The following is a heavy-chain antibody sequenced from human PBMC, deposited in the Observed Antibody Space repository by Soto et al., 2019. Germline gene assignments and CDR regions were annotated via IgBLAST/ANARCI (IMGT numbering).Heavy chain of an antibody. V-gene: IGHV1-69*08. CDR1: GGTFSSYT. CDR2: IIPILGIA. D-gene: IGHD3-22*01. Sequence: QVQLVQSGAEVKKPGSSVKVSCKASGGTFSSYTISWVRQAPGQGLEWMGRIIPILGIANYAQKFQGRVTITADKSTSTAYMELSSLRSEDTAVYYCARDGGDDSSGYYSPLDYWGQGTLVTVSS. J-gene: IGHJ4*02. CDR3: ARDGGDDSSGYYSPLDY.